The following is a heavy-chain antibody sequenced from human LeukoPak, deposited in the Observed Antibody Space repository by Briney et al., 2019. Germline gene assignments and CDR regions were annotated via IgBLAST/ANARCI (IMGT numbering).Heavy chain of an antibody. CDR2: ISAYNGNT. CDR1: GYTFTSYG. D-gene: IGHD3-22*01. Sequence: ASVKVSCKASGYTFTSYGISWVRQAPGQGLEWMGWISAYNGNTNYAQKLQGRVTMTTDTSTSTAYMELRSLRSDDTAVYYCARRASGYYDSSGYPDYWGQGTLVTVSS. CDR3: ARRASGYYDSSGYPDY. J-gene: IGHJ4*02. V-gene: IGHV1-18*01.